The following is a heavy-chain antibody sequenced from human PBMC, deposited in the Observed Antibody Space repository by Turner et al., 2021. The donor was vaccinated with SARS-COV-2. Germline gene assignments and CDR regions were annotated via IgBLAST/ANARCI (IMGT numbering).Heavy chain of an antibody. CDR1: TFTFSTYE. Sequence: EVQLVESGGGLVQPGGSLRLSWEASTFTFSTYEMNWVRQAPGKGLEWLSDMNQSGSTRHYADSVKCRCTFSRDNAKSSLSLHMNSLKVEDTAVYYCARWGWLEYYHGMDVWGQVTTVIVSS. CDR2: MNQSGSTR. J-gene: IGHJ6*02. CDR3: ARWGWLEYYHGMDV. V-gene: IGHV3-48*03. D-gene: IGHD6-19*01.